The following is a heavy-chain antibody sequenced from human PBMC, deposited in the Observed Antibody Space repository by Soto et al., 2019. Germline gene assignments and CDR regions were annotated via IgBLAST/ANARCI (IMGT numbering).Heavy chain of an antibody. V-gene: IGHV4-39*01. CDR3: ASLYDYTNLRGWVQVYHYVMDV. CDR1: GGSISSSSYY. D-gene: IGHD4-4*01. Sequence: SETLSLTCTVSGGSISSSSYYWGWIRQPPGKGLEWIGSIYYSGSTYYNPSLKSRVTISVATSKNQFSLKLSSVTAADTAVYYCASLYDYTNLRGWVQVYHYVMDVWGQGTTVTVSS. CDR2: IYYSGST. J-gene: IGHJ6*02.